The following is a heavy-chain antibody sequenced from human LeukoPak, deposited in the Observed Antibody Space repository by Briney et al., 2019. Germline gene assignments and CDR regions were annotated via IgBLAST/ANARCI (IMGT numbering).Heavy chain of an antibody. Sequence: GGALRLSCADSGFKLSRYWIHWVRPAPRKGLAWVSRINSDGSLTVDADSRKGRFTMSRVNAKDLLYLQMNSLRDEDTAVYYGSRGSLRISAVGPFDHWGQGTLVTVSS. CDR3: SRGSLRISAVGPFDH. CDR1: GFKLSRYW. D-gene: IGHD6-13*01. CDR2: INSDGSLT. V-gene: IGHV3-74*03. J-gene: IGHJ4*02.